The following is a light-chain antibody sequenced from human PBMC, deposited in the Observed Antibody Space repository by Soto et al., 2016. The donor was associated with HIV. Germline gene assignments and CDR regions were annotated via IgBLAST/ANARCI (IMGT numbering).Light chain of an antibody. Sequence: SYALTQPPSVSVAPGETARIPCGGNNIVTKSVHWYQKKSGQAPVLVVHDNRVRPSGIPERFSGTNSGNTATLTISRVEVGDGADYYCQVWDSSTDHPVFGRGTKLTVL. J-gene: IGLJ3*02. CDR3: QVWDSSTDHPV. CDR1: NIVTKS. CDR2: DNR. V-gene: IGLV3-21*01.